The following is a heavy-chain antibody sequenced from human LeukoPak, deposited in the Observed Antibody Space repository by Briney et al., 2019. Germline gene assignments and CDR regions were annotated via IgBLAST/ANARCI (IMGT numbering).Heavy chain of an antibody. CDR1: GFTFSSYE. D-gene: IGHD1-20*01. CDR3: ARDVYNWNDGMDV. CDR2: VSSSGSTI. J-gene: IGHJ6*02. Sequence: GGSLRLSCAASGFTFSSYEMNWVRQAPGKGLEWVSYVSSSGSTIYYADSVKGRFTISRDNAKNSLYLQMNSLRAEDTAVYYCARDVYNWNDGMDVWGQGTTVTVSS. V-gene: IGHV3-48*03.